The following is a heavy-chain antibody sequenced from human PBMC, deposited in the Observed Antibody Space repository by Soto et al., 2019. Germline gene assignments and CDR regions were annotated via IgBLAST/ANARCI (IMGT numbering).Heavy chain of an antibody. D-gene: IGHD3-3*01. CDR2: MNPNTGNS. CDR1: GYTFTSYD. J-gene: IGHJ4*02. Sequence: QVQLVQSGAEVRKPGASVKVSCEASGYTFTSYDIYWVRQATGQGLEWMGWMNPNTGNSGYAQKFQGRVTMTSDTSIRTDHMELSSLRSEDTAVYYCARRGETNGLNGFGADKYYFDFWGQGTLVTVSS. CDR3: ARRGETNGLNGFGADKYYFDF. V-gene: IGHV1-8*01.